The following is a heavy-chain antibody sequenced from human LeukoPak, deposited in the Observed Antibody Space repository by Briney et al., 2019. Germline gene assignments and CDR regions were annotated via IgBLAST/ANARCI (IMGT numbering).Heavy chain of an antibody. D-gene: IGHD2-2*01. Sequence: SQTLSLTCIVSGDSISSGDSYWSWIRQAPRKGLEWIGYIYDSGTTSYNPSLKSRLTISVDTSKNQFSLNPTSVTAADTAVYYCARAPCSTTRCSLLDYYMDVWGKGTTVTVSS. V-gene: IGHV4-30-4*08. CDR3: ARAPCSTTRCSLLDYYMDV. CDR1: GDSISSGDSY. CDR2: IYDSGTT. J-gene: IGHJ6*03.